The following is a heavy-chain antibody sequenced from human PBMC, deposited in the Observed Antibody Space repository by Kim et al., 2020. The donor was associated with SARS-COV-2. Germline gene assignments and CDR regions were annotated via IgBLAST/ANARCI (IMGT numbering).Heavy chain of an antibody. CDR1: GFTFSSYR. Sequence: GGSLRLSCAASGFTFSSYRMHWVRLAPGKGLEWVSHINNDGSIKTYVDSVKGRFTISRDNAKNTLYLQMNSLRAEDTAVYYCARGTGNRCWGQGSRVTV. CDR2: INNDGSIK. V-gene: IGHV3-74*03. CDR3: ARGTGNRC. D-gene: IGHD1-1*01. J-gene: IGHJ4*02.